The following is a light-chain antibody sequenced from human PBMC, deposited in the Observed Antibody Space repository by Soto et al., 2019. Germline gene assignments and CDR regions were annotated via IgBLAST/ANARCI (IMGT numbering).Light chain of an antibody. CDR1: QSITPW. V-gene: IGKV1-5*03. Sequence: DIPMTQSPSTLSASVGDRVTITCRASQSITPWLAWYQQKPGKAPNLLIYKASTLESGVPSRFSGSGSGSEFTLTITSLQPDDSATYYCQQYKTYSAETFGQGTKVEIK. J-gene: IGKJ1*01. CDR2: KAS. CDR3: QQYKTYSAET.